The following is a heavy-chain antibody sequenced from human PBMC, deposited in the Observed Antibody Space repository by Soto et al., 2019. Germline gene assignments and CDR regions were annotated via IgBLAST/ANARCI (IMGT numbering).Heavy chain of an antibody. CDR1: GYTFTSYA. CDR2: INAGNGNT. D-gene: IGHD6-19*01. V-gene: IGHV1-3*05. J-gene: IGHJ4*02. Sequence: QVQLVQSGAEEKKPGASVKVSCKPSGYTFTSYAMHWVRQAPGQRLEWMGWINAGNGNTKYSQKFQGRVTITRDTAASTTYMELGSLRSEDTAVYFCSRHGSGWDYWGQGTLVTVSS. CDR3: SRHGSGWDY.